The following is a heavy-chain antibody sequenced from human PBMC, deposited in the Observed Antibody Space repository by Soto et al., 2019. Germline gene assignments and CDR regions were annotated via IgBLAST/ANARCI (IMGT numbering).Heavy chain of an antibody. CDR2: ISYDGSNK. CDR3: ARDLSRDGSNRGVY. J-gene: IGHJ4*02. V-gene: IGHV3-30-3*01. D-gene: IGHD3-10*01. Sequence: QVQLVESGGGVVQPGRSLRLSCAASGFTFSSYAMHWVRQAPGKGLEWVAVISYDGSNKYYADSVKGRFTISRDNSKNTLYLQMNSLRAEDTAVYYCARDLSRDGSNRGVYWGQGTLVTVSS. CDR1: GFTFSSYA.